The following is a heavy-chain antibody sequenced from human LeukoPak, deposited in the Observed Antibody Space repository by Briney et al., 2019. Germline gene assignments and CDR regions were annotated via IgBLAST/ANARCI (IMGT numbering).Heavy chain of an antibody. CDR2: ISSGSSYI. Sequence: GGSLRLSCAASGFTFSSYSMNWVRQAPGKGLEWVSSISSGSSYIYYADSVKGRFTISRDNAKNSLYLQMNSLRAEDTAVYYCAREDSYGHDALDIWGLGTMVTVSS. V-gene: IGHV3-21*01. J-gene: IGHJ3*02. CDR1: GFTFSSYS. D-gene: IGHD5-18*01. CDR3: AREDSYGHDALDI.